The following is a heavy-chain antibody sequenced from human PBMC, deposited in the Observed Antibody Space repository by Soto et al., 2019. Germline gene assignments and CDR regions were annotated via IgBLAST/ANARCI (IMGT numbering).Heavy chain of an antibody. V-gene: IGHV3-23*04. CDR3: AKDGGNGCYYYYSMEV. D-gene: IGHD3-16*01. CDR2: ISGSGGST. CDR1: GFTFSSYA. Sequence: EVQLVESGGGLVQPGGSLRLSCVASGFTFSSYAMSWVRQAPGKGLEWVSGISGSGGSTYYADSVKGRCTISRDNSKNTLYVQKHSLRAEDTAVYYCAKDGGNGCYYYYSMEVWGQGTTVTVCS. J-gene: IGHJ6*02.